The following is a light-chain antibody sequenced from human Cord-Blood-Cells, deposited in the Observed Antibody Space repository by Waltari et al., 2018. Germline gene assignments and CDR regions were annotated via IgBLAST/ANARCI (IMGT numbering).Light chain of an antibody. J-gene: IGLJ2*01. CDR3: SSYTSSSTVV. CDR1: SSDVGGYNY. Sequence: QSALPQPASVSGSPGKSITISCTGTSSDVGGYNYVSWYQQHPGKAPKLLIYEVSNRPSGVANRFPGAKSGNTASLTISGLQAEDEADYYCSSYTSSSTVVFGGGSKLTVL. V-gene: IGLV2-14*01. CDR2: EVS.